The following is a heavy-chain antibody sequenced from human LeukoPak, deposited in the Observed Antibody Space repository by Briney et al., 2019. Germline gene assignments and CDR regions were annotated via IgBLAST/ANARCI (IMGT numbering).Heavy chain of an antibody. D-gene: IGHD1-26*01. CDR2: ISYNGSNE. J-gene: IGHJ4*02. CDR1: GFTFSSYA. CDR3: ARAVVGTPDY. Sequence: GGTLSLSCAASGFTFSSYAMHWVRQAQGKGLEWVAFISYNGSNEYYADSVKGRFTISRDNSKKTLYLQMNSLRAEDTAVYYCARAVVGTPDYWGQGTLVTVSS. V-gene: IGHV3-30-3*01.